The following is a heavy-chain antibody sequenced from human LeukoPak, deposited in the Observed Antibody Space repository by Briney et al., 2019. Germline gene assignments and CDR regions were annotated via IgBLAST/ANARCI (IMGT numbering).Heavy chain of an antibody. Sequence: TXXXTCTXXGYSXSXXYYWGXXXQPXXXGXXWIGIIYHSGSTYYNPSLKSRVTISVDTSKNQFSLNLSSVTAADTAVYYCARAVPGGQQLDYWGQGTLVTVSS. CDR2: IYHSGST. CDR1: GYSXSXXYY. CDR3: ARAVPGGQQLDY. J-gene: IGHJ4*02. V-gene: IGHV4-38-2*02. D-gene: IGHD6-13*01.